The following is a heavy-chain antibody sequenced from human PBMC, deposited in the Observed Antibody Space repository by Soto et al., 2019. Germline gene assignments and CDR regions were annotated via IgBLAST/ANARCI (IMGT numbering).Heavy chain of an antibody. D-gene: IGHD6-19*01. V-gene: IGHV4-38-2*01. CDR3: ARGVEQWLAYFDY. CDR1: GYSISSGYY. CDR2: IYHSGST. Sequence: SETLSLTCAVSGYSISSGYYWGWIRQPPGKGLEWIGSIYHSGSTYYNPSLKSRVTISVDTSKNQFSLKLSSVTAADTAVYYCARGVEQWLAYFDYWGQGTLVTVSS. J-gene: IGHJ4*02.